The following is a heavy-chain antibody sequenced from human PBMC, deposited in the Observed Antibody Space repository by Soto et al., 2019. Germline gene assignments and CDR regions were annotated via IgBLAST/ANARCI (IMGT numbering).Heavy chain of an antibody. CDR3: ARGADGRYHHYGMDV. Sequence: KPSETLSLTCTVSGGSVNSGSYYWSWIRQPPGKGLEWIGYISNSGSTNYNPSLKSRITISVDTSKNQFSLKLGSVTAADTAVYYCARGADGRYHHYGMDVWGQGTTVTVSS. D-gene: IGHD1-26*01. CDR1: GGSVNSGSYY. CDR2: ISNSGST. V-gene: IGHV4-61*01. J-gene: IGHJ6*02.